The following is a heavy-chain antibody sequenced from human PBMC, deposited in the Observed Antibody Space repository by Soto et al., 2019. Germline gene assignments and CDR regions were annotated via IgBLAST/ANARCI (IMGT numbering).Heavy chain of an antibody. V-gene: IGHV5-51*01. CDR1: GYSFTIYW. CDR3: TRPQSSGWYDF. CDR2: IYPGDSDT. D-gene: IGHD3-22*01. J-gene: IGHJ5*01. Sequence: GESLKISCKGSGYSFTIYWIGWVRQMPGKGLEWMGIIYPGDSDTRYSPSFQGQVTISVDKSINTAYLQWSSLKASDTATYYCTRPQSSGWYDFWGQGTLVTVSS.